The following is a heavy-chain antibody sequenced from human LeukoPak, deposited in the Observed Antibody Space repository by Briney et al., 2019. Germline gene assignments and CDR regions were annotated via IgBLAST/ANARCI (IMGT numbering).Heavy chain of an antibody. Sequence: GASVKVSCKASGYTFTGYYMHWVRQAPGQGLEWMGWINPNSGGTNYAQTFQGRVTMTRDTSISTAYMELSRLRSDDTAVYYRARSSYYYDSSGYYLDYWGQGTLVTVSS. D-gene: IGHD3-22*01. CDR2: INPNSGGT. CDR3: ARSSYYYDSSGYYLDY. CDR1: GYTFTGYY. J-gene: IGHJ4*02. V-gene: IGHV1-2*02.